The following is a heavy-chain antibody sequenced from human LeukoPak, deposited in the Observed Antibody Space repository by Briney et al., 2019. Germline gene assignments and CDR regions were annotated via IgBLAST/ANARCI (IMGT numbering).Heavy chain of an antibody. V-gene: IGHV3-15*01. D-gene: IGHD1-7*01. CDR1: GFTFTNAC. J-gene: IGHJ4*02. CDR2: IKSKTDGGTT. Sequence: GGPLRLSCAASGFTFTNACMSWVRQAPGKGLEWVGRIKSKTDGGTTDYAAPVKGRFTISRDDSKNTLFLQMNSLRTEDTAVYYCTTDTITGTTYFDYWGQGTLVTVSS. CDR3: TTDTITGTTYFDY.